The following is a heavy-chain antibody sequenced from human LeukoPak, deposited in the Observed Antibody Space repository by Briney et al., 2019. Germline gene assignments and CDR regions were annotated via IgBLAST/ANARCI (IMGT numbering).Heavy chain of an antibody. CDR3: ATGDSSGYYPYYFGQ. J-gene: IGHJ4*02. CDR1: GYSYTHYG. V-gene: IGHV1-18*01. D-gene: IGHD3-22*01. CDR2: ISGYNGDR. Sequence: ASVKVSCKASGYSYTHYGIAWVRQAPGQGLEWMGWISGYNGDRNFAPKVQGRVTMTTDTSANIAYMELRSLRSEDTAVYYCATGDSSGYYPYYFGQWGQGTLVAVSS.